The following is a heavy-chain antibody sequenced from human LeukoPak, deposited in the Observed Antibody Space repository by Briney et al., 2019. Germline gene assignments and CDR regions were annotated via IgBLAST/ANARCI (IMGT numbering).Heavy chain of an antibody. Sequence: PGGSLRLSCAASGLTFSSYGMSWVRQAPGKGLEWVSAISGSGGSTYYADSVKGRFTISRDNSKNTLYLQMNSLRAEDTAVYYCAKGLQQWLNWFDPWGQGTLVTVSS. CDR3: AKGLQQWLNWFDP. D-gene: IGHD6-19*01. CDR1: GLTFSSYG. J-gene: IGHJ5*02. CDR2: ISGSGGST. V-gene: IGHV3-23*01.